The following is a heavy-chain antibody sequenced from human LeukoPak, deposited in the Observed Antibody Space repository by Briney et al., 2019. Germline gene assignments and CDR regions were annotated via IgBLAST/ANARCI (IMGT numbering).Heavy chain of an antibody. Sequence: ASVKVSCKVSGYTLTELSMHWVRQAPGKGLEWMGGFDPEDGETIYAQKFQGRVTVTEDTSTDTAYMELSSLRSEDTAVYYCARGKGLYGAFDYWGQGTLVTVSS. CDR2: FDPEDGET. V-gene: IGHV1-24*01. CDR1: GYTLTELS. CDR3: ARGKGLYGAFDY. D-gene: IGHD1-26*01. J-gene: IGHJ4*02.